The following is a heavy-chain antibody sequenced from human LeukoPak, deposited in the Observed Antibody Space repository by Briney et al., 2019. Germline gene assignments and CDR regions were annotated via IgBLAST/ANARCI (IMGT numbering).Heavy chain of an antibody. J-gene: IGHJ4*02. CDR1: GFTFSTYA. CDR3: AKGRPLDY. Sequence: PGGSLRLSCAASGFTFSTYAMSWVRQAPGKGLEWVSAISNSGSSTYCADSVKGRFTISRDTSKNTLYLQMNSLRAEDTAVYYCAKGRPLDYWGQGTLVTVSS. V-gene: IGHV3-23*01. CDR2: ISNSGSST.